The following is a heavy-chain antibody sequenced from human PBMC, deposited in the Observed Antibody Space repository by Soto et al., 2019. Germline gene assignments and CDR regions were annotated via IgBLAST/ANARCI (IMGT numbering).Heavy chain of an antibody. CDR2: INPNSGGT. V-gene: IGHV1-2*02. CDR1: GYTFTGYY. CDR3: ARGGYSYGNDALRPYDH. J-gene: IGHJ4*02. D-gene: IGHD5-18*01. Sequence: ASVKVSCKASGYTFTGYYMHWVRQAPGQGLEWMGWINPNSGGTNYAQKFQGRVTMTRDTSISTAYMELSRLRSDDTAVYYCARGGYSYGNDALRPYDHWGQGTLVTVSS.